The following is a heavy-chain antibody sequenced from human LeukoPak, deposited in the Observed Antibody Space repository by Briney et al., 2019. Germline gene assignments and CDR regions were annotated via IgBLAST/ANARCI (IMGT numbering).Heavy chain of an antibody. V-gene: IGHV4-59*08. CDR2: IYYSGST. Sequence: SETLSLTCTVSGGSMSPYHWGWIRQPPGKGLEWTGYIYYSGSTNYNPSLKSRVTISVDTSKNQFSLKLSSVTAADTAVYYCARLSGSRGGFDYWGQGTLVTVSS. CDR3: ARLSGSRGGFDY. J-gene: IGHJ4*02. D-gene: IGHD1-26*01. CDR1: GGSMSPYH.